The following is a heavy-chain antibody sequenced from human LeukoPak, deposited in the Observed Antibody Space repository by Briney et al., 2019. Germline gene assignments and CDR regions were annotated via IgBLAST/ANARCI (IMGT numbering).Heavy chain of an antibody. CDR3: ARDSEWGLLRSDY. CDR2: IKQDGTEK. CDR1: GFTFSRYW. Sequence: SAGSLRRSCAASGFTFSRYWMTWVRPAPGIGRDWVANIKQDGTEKDYVDYVKGRFTISRDNAKNSLYLQMNSLRAEDTAVYYCARDSEWGLLRSDYWGQGTLVTVSS. V-gene: IGHV3-7*05. D-gene: IGHD1-26*01. J-gene: IGHJ4*02.